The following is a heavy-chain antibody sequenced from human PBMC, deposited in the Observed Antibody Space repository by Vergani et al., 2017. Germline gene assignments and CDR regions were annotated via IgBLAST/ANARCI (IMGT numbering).Heavy chain of an antibody. CDR3: AMGNPYVDFDI. CDR2: IHTNGGI. D-gene: IGHD3-16*01. J-gene: IGHJ3*02. V-gene: IGHV4-61*02. CDR1: GGSFNSGSYY. Sequence: QVQLQESGPGLLKPSQTLSLTCTVSGGSFNSGSYYWSWLRQPAGKRLEWIGRIHTNGGIHYNPSLNSRATISVDTSRNQISLILTSVTATDTAIYFCAMGNPYVDFDIWGQGTMITVFS.